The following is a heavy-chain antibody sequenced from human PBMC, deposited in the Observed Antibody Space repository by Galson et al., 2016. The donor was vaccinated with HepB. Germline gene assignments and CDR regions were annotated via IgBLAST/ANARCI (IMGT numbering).Heavy chain of an antibody. CDR1: GFTFSNFA. Sequence: SLRLSCAASGFTFSNFAMHWVRQAPGKGLEWVADISYGGGDKYYADSVKGRLTISRDNSQNTLYLQMNSLRPEDTAIYYCAKDRWGITAAGKGMDSWGQGTLVPVSS. J-gene: IGHJ4*02. CDR3: AKDRWGITAAGKGMDS. CDR2: ISYGGGDK. V-gene: IGHV3-30*18. D-gene: IGHD6-13*01.